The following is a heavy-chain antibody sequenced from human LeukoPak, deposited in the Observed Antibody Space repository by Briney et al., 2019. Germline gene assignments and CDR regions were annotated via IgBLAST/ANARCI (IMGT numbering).Heavy chain of an antibody. D-gene: IGHD6-19*01. V-gene: IGHV3-48*03. CDR3: ASSGWYLDY. CDR2: VTSSDSTT. CDR1: GFTFSSYE. Sequence: GGSLRLSCVASGFTFSSYEMNWVRQAPGKGLEWLSYVTSSDSTTHYADSVKGRFTISRDDAQNSLYLQMNSLRVEDTAVYYCASSGWYLDYWGQGTLVTVSS. J-gene: IGHJ4*02.